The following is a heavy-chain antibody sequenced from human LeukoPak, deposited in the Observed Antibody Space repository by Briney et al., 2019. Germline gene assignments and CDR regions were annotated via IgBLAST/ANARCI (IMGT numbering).Heavy chain of an antibody. J-gene: IGHJ5*02. Sequence: GGSLRLSCAASGFTVSSNYMSWVRQAPGKGLEWVSVIYSGGSTYYADSVKGRFTISRDNSKNTLYLQMSSLRAEDTAVYYCARAYCSGGSCYDPWWFDPWGQGTLVTVSS. CDR1: GFTVSSNY. CDR2: IYSGGST. V-gene: IGHV3-53*01. D-gene: IGHD2-15*01. CDR3: ARAYCSGGSCYDPWWFDP.